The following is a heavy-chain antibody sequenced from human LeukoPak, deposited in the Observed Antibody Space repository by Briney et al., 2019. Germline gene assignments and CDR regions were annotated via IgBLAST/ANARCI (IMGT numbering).Heavy chain of an antibody. CDR1: GFTFSSYA. D-gene: IGHD1-7*01. CDR3: ASEVTGTGDY. J-gene: IGHJ4*02. Sequence: GRSLRLSCAASGFTFSSYAMHWVRQAPGKGLEWVVVISYDGSNKYYADSVKGRFTISRDNSKNTLYLQMNSLRAEDTAVYYCASEVTGTGDYWGQGTLVTVSS. CDR2: ISYDGSNK. V-gene: IGHV3-30*01.